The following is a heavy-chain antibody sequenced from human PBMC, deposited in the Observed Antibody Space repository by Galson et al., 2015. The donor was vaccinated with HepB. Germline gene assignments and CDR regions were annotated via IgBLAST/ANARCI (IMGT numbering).Heavy chain of an antibody. CDR1: GFTFSSYA. D-gene: IGHD2-21*01. J-gene: IGHJ6*02. V-gene: IGHV3-30*09. CDR2: ISYDGSNK. CDR3: ARDLIVLSYYYYYGMDV. Sequence: SLRLSCAASGFTFSSYAMHWVRQAPGKGLEWVAVISYDGSNKYYADSVKGRFAISRDNSKNTLYLQMNSLRAEDTAVYYCARDLIVLSYYYYYGMDVWGQGTTVTVSS.